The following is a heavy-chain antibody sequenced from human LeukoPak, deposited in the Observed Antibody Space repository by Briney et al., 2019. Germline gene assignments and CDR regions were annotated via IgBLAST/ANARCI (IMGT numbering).Heavy chain of an antibody. CDR1: GFGFSSHW. D-gene: IGHD4-23*01. Sequence: GGSLRLSCAASGFGFSSHWMHWVRQAPGKGLVWVSRSNSDGSVRNYADSVEGRFIISRDNAKNTLYLQMNNLGVEDTAVYSCARGPPSIYGGVNWYFDLWGRGTLVTVSS. J-gene: IGHJ2*01. V-gene: IGHV3-74*01. CDR2: SNSDGSVR. CDR3: ARGPPSIYGGVNWYFDL.